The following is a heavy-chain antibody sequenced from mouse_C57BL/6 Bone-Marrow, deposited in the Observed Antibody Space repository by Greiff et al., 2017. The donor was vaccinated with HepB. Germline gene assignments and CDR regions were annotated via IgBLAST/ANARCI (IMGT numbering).Heavy chain of an antibody. CDR3: ARHGPYGSSFPAY. V-gene: IGHV5-6*02. CDR1: GFTFSSYG. D-gene: IGHD1-1*01. Sequence: DVMLVESGGDLVKPGGSLKLSCAASGFTFSSYGMSWVRQTPDKRLEWVATISSGGSYTYYPDSVKGRFTISRDNAKNTLYLQMSSLKSEDTAMYDCARHGPYGSSFPAYWGQGTLVTVSA. J-gene: IGHJ3*01. CDR2: ISSGGSYT.